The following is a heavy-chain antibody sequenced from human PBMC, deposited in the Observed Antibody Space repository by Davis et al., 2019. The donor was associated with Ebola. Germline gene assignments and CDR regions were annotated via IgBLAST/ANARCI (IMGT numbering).Heavy chain of an antibody. Sequence: MPSETLSLTCTVSGVSISSYYWSWIRQPPGKGLEWIGYIYYSGSTNYNPSLKSRVTISVDTSKNQFSLMLSSVTAADTAVYYCSRGILVYAIPTYYYYMDVWGKGTTVTVSS. D-gene: IGHD2-8*01. CDR3: SRGILVYAIPTYYYYMDV. CDR2: IYYSGST. V-gene: IGHV4-59*01. CDR1: GVSISSYY. J-gene: IGHJ6*03.